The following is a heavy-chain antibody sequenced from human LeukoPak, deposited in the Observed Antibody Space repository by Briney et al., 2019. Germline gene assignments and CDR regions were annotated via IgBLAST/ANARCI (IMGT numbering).Heavy chain of an antibody. CDR2: INHSGST. Sequence: SETLSLTCTVSGGSISSGGYYWSWIRQPPGKGLEWIGEINHSGSTNYNPSLKSRVTISVDTSKNQFSLKLSSVTAADTAVYYCARGRPRKYYDFWSGYCPFDYWGQGTLVTVSS. V-gene: IGHV4-39*07. CDR1: GGSISSGGYY. J-gene: IGHJ4*02. CDR3: ARGRPRKYYDFWSGYCPFDY. D-gene: IGHD3-3*01.